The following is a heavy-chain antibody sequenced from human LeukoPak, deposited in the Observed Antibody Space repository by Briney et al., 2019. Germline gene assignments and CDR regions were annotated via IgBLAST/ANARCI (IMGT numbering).Heavy chain of an antibody. CDR2: IFPSGSA. CDR3: ARRDHYFYYMDV. CDR1: GGSISSYY. J-gene: IGHJ6*03. Sequence: SETLSLTCTVSGGSISSYYWSWIRQSPVKGLEWIGYIFPSGSAYYNPSLESRVTISLDTSENQFSLTLSSVTAADTAVYYCARRDHYFYYMDVWGKGTTVTVSS. V-gene: IGHV4-4*09.